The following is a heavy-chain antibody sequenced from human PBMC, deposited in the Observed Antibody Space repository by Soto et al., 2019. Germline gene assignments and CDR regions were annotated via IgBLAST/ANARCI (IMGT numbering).Heavy chain of an antibody. D-gene: IGHD3-22*01. Sequence: QVQLQESGPGLVKPSQTLSLTCTVSGGSISSCGYYGIWIRQHPGKGLEWIGYIYYSGSTYYNPSLKSRVTISVDTSKNQFSLKLRSVTAADTAVYYCAISSGYADWFDPWGQGTLVTVSS. CDR1: GGSISSCGYY. J-gene: IGHJ5*02. CDR2: IYYSGST. V-gene: IGHV4-31*03. CDR3: AISSGYADWFDP.